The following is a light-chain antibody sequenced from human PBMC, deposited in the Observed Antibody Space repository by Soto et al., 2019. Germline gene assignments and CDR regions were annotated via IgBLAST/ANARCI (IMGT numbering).Light chain of an antibody. CDR3: SSYPSSSTLVVV. Sequence: QSALTQPASVSGSPGQSITISCTGTSSDVGGYNYVSWYQQHPGKAPKLMIYEVSNRPSGVSNRFSGSKSGNTASLTISGLQAEDEADYYCSSYPSSSTLVVVFGGGTKLTVL. CDR1: SSDVGGYNY. V-gene: IGLV2-14*01. J-gene: IGLJ2*01. CDR2: EVS.